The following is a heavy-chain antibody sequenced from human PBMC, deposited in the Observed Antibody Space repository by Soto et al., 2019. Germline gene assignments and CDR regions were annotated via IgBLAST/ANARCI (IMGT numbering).Heavy chain of an antibody. Sequence: TSETLSLTCTVSGGSISSYYWSWIRQPPGKGLEWIGYIYYSGSTNYNPSLKSRVTISVDTSKNQFSLKLSSVTAADTAVYYCARLRDYYGSGTRNFFPTFDPWGQGTLVTVSS. D-gene: IGHD3-10*01. CDR1: GGSISSYY. V-gene: IGHV4-59*08. CDR3: ARLRDYYGSGTRNFFPTFDP. J-gene: IGHJ5*02. CDR2: IYYSGST.